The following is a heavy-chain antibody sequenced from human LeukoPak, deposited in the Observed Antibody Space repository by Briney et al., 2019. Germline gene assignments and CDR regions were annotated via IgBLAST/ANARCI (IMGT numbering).Heavy chain of an antibody. V-gene: IGHV4-59*12. J-gene: IGHJ6*03. CDR1: GGSISSYY. CDR2: IYYTGST. D-gene: IGHD6-13*01. Sequence: SETLSLTCTVSGGSISSYYWSWIRQPPGKGLEWIGYIYYTGSTNYNPSLKSRVTISVDTSKNQFSLKLSSVTAADTAVYYCARTHLAAAGSITFYYYYYYMDVWGKGTTVTISS. CDR3: ARTHLAAAGSITFYYYYYYMDV.